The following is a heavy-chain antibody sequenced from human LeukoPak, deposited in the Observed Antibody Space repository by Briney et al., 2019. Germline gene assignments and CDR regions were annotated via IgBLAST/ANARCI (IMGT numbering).Heavy chain of an antibody. CDR3: ARSMSTVTTRYFDL. Sequence: PGGSLRLSCVAPGFTFDDYGMIWVRQAPGKGLEWVSYLTWNGDNTHYTDSVKGRFTISRDNAKNSLYLQMNSLRAEDTAFYYCARSMSTVTTRYFDLWGRGTLVTVSS. V-gene: IGHV3-20*04. CDR1: GFTFDDYG. J-gene: IGHJ2*01. D-gene: IGHD4-17*01. CDR2: LTWNGDNT.